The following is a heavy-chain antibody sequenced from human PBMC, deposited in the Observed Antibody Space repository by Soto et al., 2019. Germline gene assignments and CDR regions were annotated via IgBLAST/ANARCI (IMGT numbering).Heavy chain of an antibody. J-gene: IGHJ4*02. CDR2: INISNGNT. CDR3: ARDTDLTLVTTLDY. CDR1: GYTFKSYQ. V-gene: IGHV1-3*04. Sequence: ASVKVSCKASGYTFKSYQIYCGRQAPGQRLECMGWINISNGNTEYSQNFQGRVTMTRDTSASTAYMELSSLRSEDTAVYYCARDTDLTLVTTLDYWGQGTPVTVSS. D-gene: IGHD4-17*01.